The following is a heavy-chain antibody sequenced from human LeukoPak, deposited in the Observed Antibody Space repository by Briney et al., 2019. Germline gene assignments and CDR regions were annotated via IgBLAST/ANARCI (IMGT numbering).Heavy chain of an antibody. CDR1: GGTFSSYA. V-gene: IGHV1-69*13. CDR2: IIPIFGTA. J-gene: IGHJ6*02. Sequence: GASVKVSCKASGGTFSSYAISWVRQAPGQGLEWMGGIIPIFGTANYAQKFQGRVTITADESTSTAYMELSSLRSEDTAVYYCARCEGLRYFDWLFMDYYYYYGMDVWGQGTTVTVSS. D-gene: IGHD3-9*01. CDR3: ARCEGLRYFDWLFMDYYYYYGMDV.